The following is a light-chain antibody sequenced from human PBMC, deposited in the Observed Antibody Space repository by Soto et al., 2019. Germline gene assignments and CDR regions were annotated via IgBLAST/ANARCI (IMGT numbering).Light chain of an antibody. J-gene: IGKJ1*01. CDR3: QQYGGSPRT. V-gene: IGKV3-20*01. CDR1: QRISND. Sequence: EVLMTQSPAILSVSPGERVILSCRASQRISNDLAWYQQKAGQAPRLLIYDASNRATGIPARFSGSGSGTDFTLTISRLEPEDFAVYYCQQYGGSPRTFGQGTKVDI. CDR2: DAS.